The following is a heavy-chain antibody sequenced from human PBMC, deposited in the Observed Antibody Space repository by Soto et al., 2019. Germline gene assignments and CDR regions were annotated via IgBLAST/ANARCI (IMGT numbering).Heavy chain of an antibody. Sequence: PVGSLRLSCAASGFTFSSYSMNWVRQAPGKGLEWVSSISSSSSYIYYADSVKGRFTISRDNAKNSLYLQMNSLRAEDTAVYYCARGSLVVVPAARGYYYGMDVWGQGTTVTVSS. CDR1: GFTFSSYS. V-gene: IGHV3-21*01. CDR2: ISSSSSYI. J-gene: IGHJ6*02. CDR3: ARGSLVVVPAARGYYYGMDV. D-gene: IGHD2-2*01.